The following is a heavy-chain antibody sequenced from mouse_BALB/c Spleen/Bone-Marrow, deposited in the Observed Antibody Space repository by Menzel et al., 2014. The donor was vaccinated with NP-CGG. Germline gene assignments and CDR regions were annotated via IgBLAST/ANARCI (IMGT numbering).Heavy chain of an antibody. CDR2: IYPGDEDI. Sequence: QVQLKQSGPELVKPGASVKISCKAFGYAFSTSWMNWVKQRPGQGLEWIGRIYPGDEDINYNGKFKGKATLTVDKFSSTAHMQLSSLTSADSAVYFCARKGGLDYAVDYWGQGTSVTVSS. CDR1: GYAFSTSW. J-gene: IGHJ4*01. CDR3: ARKGGLDYAVDY. D-gene: IGHD2-4*01. V-gene: IGHV1-82*01.